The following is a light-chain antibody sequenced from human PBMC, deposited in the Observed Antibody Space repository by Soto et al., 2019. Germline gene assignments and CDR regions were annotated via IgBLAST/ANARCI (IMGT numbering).Light chain of an antibody. CDR1: QSVRNDY. Sequence: EIVLTQSPGPLSLSPGERATLSCRASQSVRNDYLAWYQQKPGKPPRLLIYDTSNRATGIPDRFSGSGSGTDFTLTINRLEPEDFAVYYCQQSGSSPRTFGKGTKLEIK. CDR3: QQSGSSPRT. J-gene: IGKJ2*01. V-gene: IGKV3-20*01. CDR2: DTS.